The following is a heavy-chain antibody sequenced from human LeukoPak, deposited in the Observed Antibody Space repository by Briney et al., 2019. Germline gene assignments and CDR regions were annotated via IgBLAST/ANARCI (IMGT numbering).Heavy chain of an antibody. D-gene: IGHD5-18*01. CDR1: GFTFGDYA. J-gene: IGHJ4*02. V-gene: IGHV3-23*01. CDR3: AKDRIQLWQFQFDY. CDR2: IFPSGGEI. Sequence: GGSLRLACIGYGFTFGDYAMTWFRQAPGKGLEWVSSIFPSGGEIHYADSVRGRFTISRDNSKSTLSLQMNSLRAEDTAVYYCAKDRIQLWQFQFDYWGQGTLVTVSS.